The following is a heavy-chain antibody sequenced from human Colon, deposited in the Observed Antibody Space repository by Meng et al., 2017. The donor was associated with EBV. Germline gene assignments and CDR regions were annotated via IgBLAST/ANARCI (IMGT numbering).Heavy chain of an antibody. V-gene: IGHV4-30-2*01. CDR1: GDSVTNGGYS. CDR3: ARDTSTWGNKGLDH. CDR2: IYHSGST. D-gene: IGHD7-27*01. J-gene: IGHJ4*02. Sequence: QLQLQESGSGLVKPYQTLSVICAVSGDSVTNGGYSWSWIRQPPGKGLEWIGYIYHSGSTKYNPSLKSRVTISVDTSKNQFSLKLSSVTAADTAVYYCARDTSTWGNKGLDHWDQGLLVTVSS.